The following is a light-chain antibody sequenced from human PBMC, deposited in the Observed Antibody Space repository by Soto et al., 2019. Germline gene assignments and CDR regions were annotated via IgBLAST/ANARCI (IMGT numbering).Light chain of an antibody. CDR1: QSLLQSNGYNY. V-gene: IGKV2-28*01. CDR3: MQALQTPFT. CDR2: LGS. J-gene: IGKJ4*01. Sequence: EIVMTQSPLSLPVTPGEPASISCRSSQSLLQSNGYNYLDWYLQKPGQSPQLLIYLGSSRASGVPDRFSGSGSGTDFTLKITRVEVVDVGVYYCMQALQTPFTFGGGTKVDIK.